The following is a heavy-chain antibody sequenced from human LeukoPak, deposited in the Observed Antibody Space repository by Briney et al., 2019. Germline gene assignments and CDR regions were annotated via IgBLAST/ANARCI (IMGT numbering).Heavy chain of an antibody. J-gene: IGHJ4*02. D-gene: IGHD5-18*01. CDR2: IYPGDSDT. CDR3: ARRSAGYSYGYGFDY. V-gene: IGHV5-51*01. Sequence: GESLKISCKGSGYFFTSYWIGWVRQMPGKGLEWMGIIYPGDSDTRYSPSFQGQVTISADKSISTAYLQWSSLKASDTAMYYCARRSAGYSYGYGFDYWGQGTLVTVSS. CDR1: GYFFTSYW.